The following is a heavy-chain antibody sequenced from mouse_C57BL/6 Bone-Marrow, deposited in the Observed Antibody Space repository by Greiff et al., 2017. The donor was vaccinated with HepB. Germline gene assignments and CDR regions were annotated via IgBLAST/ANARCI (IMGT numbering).Heavy chain of an antibody. J-gene: IGHJ1*03. Sequence: VQLQQPGAELVKPGASVKLSCKASGYTFTSYWMQWVKQRPGQGLEWIGEIDPSDSYTNYNQKFKGKATLTVDTSSSTAYMQLSSLTSEDSAVYYCARESSSYPYWYVDVWGTGTTVTVSA. CDR1: GYTFTSYW. CDR2: IDPSDSYT. D-gene: IGHD1-1*01. V-gene: IGHV1-50*01. CDR3: ARESSSYPYWYVDV.